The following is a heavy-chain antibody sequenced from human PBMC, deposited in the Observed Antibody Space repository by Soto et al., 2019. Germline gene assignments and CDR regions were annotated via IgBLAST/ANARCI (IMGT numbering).Heavy chain of an antibody. CDR3: TTDWGGSLDAFDI. CDR2: IKSKTDGGTT. V-gene: IGHV3-15*01. D-gene: IGHD1-26*01. CDR1: GFTFSNAW. Sequence: EVQLVESGGGLVKPGGSLRLSCAASGFTFSNAWMSWVRQAPGKGLEWVGRIKSKTDGGTTDYAAPVKGRFTIPRDDSKNTLYLQMNSLKTEDTAVYYCTTDWGGSLDAFDIWGQGTMVTVSS. J-gene: IGHJ3*02.